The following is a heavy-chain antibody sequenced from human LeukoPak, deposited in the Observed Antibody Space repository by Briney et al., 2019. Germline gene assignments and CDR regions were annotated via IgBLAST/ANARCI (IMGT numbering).Heavy chain of an antibody. D-gene: IGHD3-22*01. CDR3: ARHYYDSTGYYYFDY. V-gene: IGHV4-39*01. CDR1: GDSLTGSSYY. J-gene: IGHJ4*02. Sequence: PSETLSLTRTVSGDSLTGSSYYWGSIRQPPGKGLEWIGSMFYSGSTYSNPSLKSRVTISVDTPKNQFSLKLSSVTAADTAVYYCARHYYDSTGYYYFDYWGQGTLVTVSS. CDR2: MFYSGST.